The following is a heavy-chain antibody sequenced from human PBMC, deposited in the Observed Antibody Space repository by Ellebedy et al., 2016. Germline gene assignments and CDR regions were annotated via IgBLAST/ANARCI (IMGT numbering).Heavy chain of an antibody. D-gene: IGHD3-10*01. CDR1: GFTFSSYW. V-gene: IGHV3-74*01. J-gene: IGHJ4*02. CDR2: INSDGSST. CDR3: ARDRATMVRGVGN. Sequence: GGSLRLXXAASGFTFSSYWMHWVRQAPGKGLVWVSRINSDGSSTSYADSVKGRFTISRDNAKNTLYLQMNSLRAEDTAVYYCARDRATMVRGVGNWGQGTLVTVSS.